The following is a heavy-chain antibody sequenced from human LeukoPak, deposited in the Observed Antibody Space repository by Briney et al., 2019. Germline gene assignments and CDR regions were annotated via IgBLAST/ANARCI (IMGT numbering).Heavy chain of an antibody. CDR1: GFTFSRHD. V-gene: IGHV3-30*03. CDR3: AQWNLGS. CDR2: ISYDGSNK. D-gene: IGHD1-1*01. J-gene: IGHJ5*02. Sequence: PGGSLRLSCVASGFTFSRHDMNWVRQAPGKGLEWVAVISYDGSNKYYADSVKGRFTISRDSAKNSLYLQMNSLRAEDTAVYYCAQWNLGSWGQGTLVTVSS.